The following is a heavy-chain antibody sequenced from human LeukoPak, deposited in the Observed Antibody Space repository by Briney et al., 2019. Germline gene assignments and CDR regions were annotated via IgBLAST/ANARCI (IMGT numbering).Heavy chain of an antibody. CDR2: IYYSGST. CDR1: GGSISSSSYY. CDR3: AKTIAWPPHGADSSGYYFDY. Sequence: SETLSLTCTVSGGSISSSSYYWGWIRQPPGKGLEWIGSIYYSGSTYYNPSLKSRVTISVDTSKNQFSLKLSSVTAADTAVYYCAKTIAWPPHGADSSGYYFDYWGQGTLVTVSS. D-gene: IGHD3-22*01. V-gene: IGHV4-39*07. J-gene: IGHJ4*02.